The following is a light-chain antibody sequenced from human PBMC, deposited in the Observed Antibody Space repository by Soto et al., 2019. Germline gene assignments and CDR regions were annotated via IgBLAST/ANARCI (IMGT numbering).Light chain of an antibody. CDR2: GAS. CDR1: QSVRSY. V-gene: IGKV3-15*01. CDR3: QQCSDWPLFT. Sequence: EIVMTQSPATLSVSPGERVTLSCRASQSVRSYLAWYQHKPGQPPRLLIYGASTRATGIPARFSGSGSGTGFTLTISSLQSEDFAVYFCQQCSDWPLFTFGQGTRLEIK. J-gene: IGKJ5*01.